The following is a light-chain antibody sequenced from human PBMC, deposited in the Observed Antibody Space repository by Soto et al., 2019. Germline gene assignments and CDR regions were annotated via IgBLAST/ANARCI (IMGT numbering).Light chain of an antibody. V-gene: IGLV2-8*01. Sequence: QSVLTQPPSASGSPGQSVTISCTGTSSDVGGYNYVSWYQQHPGKAPKLMIYEVSKRPSGVPDRFSGSKSGNTASLIVSGLQAEDEADYYCNSYAGSNNWVFGGGTKLTVL. CDR3: NSYAGSNNWV. CDR2: EVS. J-gene: IGLJ3*02. CDR1: SSDVGGYNY.